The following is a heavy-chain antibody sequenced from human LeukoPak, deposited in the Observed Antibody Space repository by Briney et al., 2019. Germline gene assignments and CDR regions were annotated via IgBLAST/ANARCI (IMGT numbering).Heavy chain of an antibody. J-gene: IGHJ4*02. CDR3: ARGADSGYSSDN. V-gene: IGHV3-9*01. Sequence: GGSLRLSCVVSGFTFDDYAMHWVRQAPGKGLEWVSGISGNSGSIGYADSVKGRFTISRDNAKNTLYLQMNSLRAEDTAVYYCARGADSGYSSDNWGQGTLVSVSS. D-gene: IGHD3-9*01. CDR2: ISGNSGSI. CDR1: GFTFDDYA.